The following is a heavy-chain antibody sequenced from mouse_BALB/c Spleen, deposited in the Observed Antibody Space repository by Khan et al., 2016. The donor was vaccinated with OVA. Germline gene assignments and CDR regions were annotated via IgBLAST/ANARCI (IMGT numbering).Heavy chain of an antibody. CDR1: GYSITSDYA. Sequence: ELVESGPGLVKPSQSLSLTCTVTGYSITSDYAWNWIRQFQGNKLEWMGYISYSGNTNYNPSLKSRISITRDTSKNQFFLQLNSVTTEDTATYYCARVYGGDFDYWGQGTTLTVSS. CDR3: ARVYGGDFDY. J-gene: IGHJ2*01. CDR2: ISYSGNT. V-gene: IGHV3-2*02. D-gene: IGHD1-1*01.